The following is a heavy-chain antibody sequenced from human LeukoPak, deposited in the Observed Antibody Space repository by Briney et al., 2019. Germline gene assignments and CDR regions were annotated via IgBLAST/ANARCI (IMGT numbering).Heavy chain of an antibody. CDR2: IYHSGST. CDR3: ARSHDYVWGSYPDY. Sequence: NPSGTLSLTCAVSGGSISSSNWWSWVRQPPGKGLEWIGEIYHSGSTKYNPSLKSRVTMSVDQSKNQFSLKLNSVTAADTAVYYCARSHDYVWGSYPDYWGQGTLVTVSS. D-gene: IGHD3-16*02. CDR1: GGSISSSNW. J-gene: IGHJ4*02. V-gene: IGHV4-4*02.